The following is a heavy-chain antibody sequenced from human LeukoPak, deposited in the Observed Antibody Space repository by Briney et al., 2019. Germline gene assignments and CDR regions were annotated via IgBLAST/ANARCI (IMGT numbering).Heavy chain of an antibody. CDR3: AREYNYDLDV. J-gene: IGHJ6*04. V-gene: IGHV3-30*03. CDR2: ISYDGSNK. CDR1: GFTFSSYG. Sequence: GGSLRLSCAASGFTFSSYGMHWVRQAPGKGLEWVAVISYDGSNKYYADSVKGRFTISRDNAKNTLYLQMNSLRAEDTAVYYCAREYNYDLDVWGKGTTVTVSS.